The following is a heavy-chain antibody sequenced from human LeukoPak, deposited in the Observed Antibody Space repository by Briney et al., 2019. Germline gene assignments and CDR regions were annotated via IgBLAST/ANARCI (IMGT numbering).Heavy chain of an antibody. CDR3: AAELLWFGEPY. CDR1: GGSISSSNYY. J-gene: IGHJ4*02. D-gene: IGHD3-10*01. CDR2: IYYGGST. V-gene: IGHV4-39*01. Sequence: PSETLSLTCTVSGGSISSSNYYWGWIRQPPGKGLEWIGTIYYGGSTYYNPSLKSRVTISVDTSKNQFSLELSSVTAADTAVYYCAAELLWFGEPYWGQGTLVTVSS.